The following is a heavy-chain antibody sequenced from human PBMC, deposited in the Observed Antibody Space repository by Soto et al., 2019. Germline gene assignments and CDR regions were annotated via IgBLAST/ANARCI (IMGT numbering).Heavy chain of an antibody. CDR3: ARTGYCSGGTCYVGGERNWFDP. V-gene: IGHV2-26*01. D-gene: IGHD2-15*01. CDR1: GFSLSNARMG. Sequence: QVTLKESGPVLVKPTETLTLTCTVSGFSLSNARMGVSWIRQPPGKALEWLAHIFSNDEKSYSTSLKSSLTNSKDTPKSPVVITTTNMDPADTTTYYSARTGYCSGGTCYVGGERNWFDPWGQGPLVTVSS. J-gene: IGHJ5*02. CDR2: IFSNDEK.